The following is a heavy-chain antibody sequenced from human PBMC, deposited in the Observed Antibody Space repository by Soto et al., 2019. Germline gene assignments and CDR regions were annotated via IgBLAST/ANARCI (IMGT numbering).Heavy chain of an antibody. CDR2: IIPIFGTA. CDR3: ARVDSNKPYYYYGMDV. Sequence: QVQLVQSGAEVKPGSSVKVSCKASGGTFSSYAISWVRQAPGQGLEWMGGIIPIFGTANYAQKFQGRVTITADKSTSTAYMELSSLRSEDTAVYYCARVDSNKPYYYYGMDVWGQGTTVTVSS. V-gene: IGHV1-69*06. J-gene: IGHJ6*02. D-gene: IGHD4-4*01. CDR1: GGTFSSYA.